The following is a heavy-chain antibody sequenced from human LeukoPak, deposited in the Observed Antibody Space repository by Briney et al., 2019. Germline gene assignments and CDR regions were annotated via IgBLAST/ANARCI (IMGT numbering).Heavy chain of an antibody. CDR2: IYYSGST. Sequence: SETLSLTCTVSGGSISSYYWSWIRQPPGKGLEWIGYIYYSGSTNYNPSLKSRVTISVDTSKNQFSLKLSSVTAADTAVYYCARVGGLQLVLGPWGQGTLVTVSS. J-gene: IGHJ5*02. CDR1: GGSISSYY. V-gene: IGHV4-59*01. CDR3: ARVGGLQLVLGP. D-gene: IGHD6-6*01.